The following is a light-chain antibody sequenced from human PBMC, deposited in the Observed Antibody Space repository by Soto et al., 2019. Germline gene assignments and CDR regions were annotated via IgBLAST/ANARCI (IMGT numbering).Light chain of an antibody. J-gene: IGLJ3*02. CDR1: SSNIGSNY. CDR3: AAWDDSLSGWV. CDR2: RSN. V-gene: IGLV1-47*01. Sequence: QPVLTQPPSASGTPGQGVTISCSGSSSNIGSNYVYWYQQLPGTAPKLLIYRSNQRPSGVPDRFSGSKSGTSASLAISGLRSEDETDYHCAAWDDSLSGWVFGGGTKVTV.